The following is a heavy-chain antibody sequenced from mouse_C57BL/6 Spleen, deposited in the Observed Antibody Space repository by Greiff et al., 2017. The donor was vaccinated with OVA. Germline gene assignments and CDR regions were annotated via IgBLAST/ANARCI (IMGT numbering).Heavy chain of an antibody. Sequence: EVMLVESGGGLVKPGGSLKLSCAASGFTFSDYGMHWVRQAPEKGLEWVAYISSGSSNIYYADTVKGRFTIARDNAKNTLFLQMTSLRSEDTAMYYCARGGANSPFAYWGQGTLVTVSA. CDR1: GFTFSDYG. D-gene: IGHD3-1*01. V-gene: IGHV5-17*01. CDR2: ISSGSSNI. CDR3: ARGGANSPFAY. J-gene: IGHJ3*01.